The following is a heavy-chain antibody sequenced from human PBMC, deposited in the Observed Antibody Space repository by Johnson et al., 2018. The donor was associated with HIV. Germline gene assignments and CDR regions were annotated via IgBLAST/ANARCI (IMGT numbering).Heavy chain of an antibody. CDR3: ARDKGLEKHAAFDI. CDR2: INWNGGST. J-gene: IGHJ3*02. V-gene: IGHV3-20*04. CDR1: GFTFDDYG. D-gene: IGHD1/OR15-1a*01. Sequence: VQLVESGGGVVRPGGSLRLSCAASGFTFDDYGMSWVRQAPGKGLEWVSGINWNGGSTGYADSVKGRFTISRDNAKNSLYLQMNSLRAEETAVYYCARDKGLEKHAAFDIWGQGTMVTVSS.